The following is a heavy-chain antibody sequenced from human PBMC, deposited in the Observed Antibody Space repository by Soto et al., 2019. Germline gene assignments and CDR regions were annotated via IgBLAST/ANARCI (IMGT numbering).Heavy chain of an antibody. Sequence: SETLSLTCTVSGGSVSSGSYYWSWIRQPPGKGLEWIGYIYYSGSTNYNPSLKSRVTISVDTSKNQFSLKLSSVTAADTAVYYCARRDYILTGDLSGDAFDIWGQGTMVTVSS. CDR2: IYYSGST. CDR1: GGSVSSGSYY. D-gene: IGHD3-9*01. J-gene: IGHJ3*02. CDR3: ARRDYILTGDLSGDAFDI. V-gene: IGHV4-61*01.